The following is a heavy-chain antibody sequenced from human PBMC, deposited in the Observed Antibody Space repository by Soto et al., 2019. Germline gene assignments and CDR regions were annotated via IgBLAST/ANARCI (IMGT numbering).Heavy chain of an antibody. CDR1: GYTFSSYY. CDR2: INPQSDGT. J-gene: IGHJ4*02. CDR3: ARGHGRQNFDY. Sequence: QVQLVQSGAEVKKPGASVTVSCKTSGYTFSSYYIHWMRQAPGQGLEWLGWINPQSDGTAYAPRFQGWGTMAANMSISTVYMRLRRLKSDDAASYYCARGHGRQNFDYWGQGTLVSVSS. V-gene: IGHV1-2*04.